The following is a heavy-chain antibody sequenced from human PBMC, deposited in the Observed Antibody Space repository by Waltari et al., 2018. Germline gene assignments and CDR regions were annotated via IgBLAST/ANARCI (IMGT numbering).Heavy chain of an antibody. D-gene: IGHD2-15*01. CDR1: GGSFSGYY. Sequence: QVQLQQWGAGLLKPSETLSLTCAVYGGSFSGYYWSWIRQPPGKGLEWIGEINHSESTNYNPSLKSRVTISVDTSKNHFSLKLVSVTAADTAVYYCAGGGRYCSGGSCYSSPFDYWGQGTLVTVSS. CDR2: INHSEST. CDR3: AGGGRYCSGGSCYSSPFDY. V-gene: IGHV4-34*01. J-gene: IGHJ4*02.